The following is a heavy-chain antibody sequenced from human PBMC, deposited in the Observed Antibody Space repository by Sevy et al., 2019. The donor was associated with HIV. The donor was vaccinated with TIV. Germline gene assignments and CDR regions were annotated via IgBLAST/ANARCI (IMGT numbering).Heavy chain of an antibody. J-gene: IGHJ5*02. D-gene: IGHD3-9*01. CDR2: ISGNGADT. Sequence: GGSLRLSCAASGFTFSSYAMSWVRQAPGKGLEWVSAISGNGADTYYADSVKGRFTISRDNSKNTLYLQMNSLRAEDTGXYYXASFXSWTIRDWFDPWGQGTLVTVSS. CDR3: ASFXSWTIRDWFDP. CDR1: GFTFSSYA. V-gene: IGHV3-23*01.